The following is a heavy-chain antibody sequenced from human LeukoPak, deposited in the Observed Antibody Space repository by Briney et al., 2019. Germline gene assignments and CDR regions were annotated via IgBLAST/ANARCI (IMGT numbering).Heavy chain of an antibody. Sequence: ASVKASCKASGYTVTNNDINWVRQATGQRLEWRGWMHPISGNTGFAQKFQVRVTITRNTSTSPAYMELSSLISEDTAVYYCARDTAYYDVWSGRQQGEFDSWGQGTLVTVSS. J-gene: IGHJ5*01. CDR1: GYTVTNND. V-gene: IGHV1-8*03. CDR2: MHPISGNT. D-gene: IGHD3-3*01. CDR3: ARDTAYYDVWSGRQQGEFDS.